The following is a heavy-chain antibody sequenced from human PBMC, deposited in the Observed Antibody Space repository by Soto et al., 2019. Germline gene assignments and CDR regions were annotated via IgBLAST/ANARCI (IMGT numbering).Heavy chain of an antibody. V-gene: IGHV3-30-3*01. D-gene: IGHD6-6*01. CDR2: ISYDGSNK. CDR3: ARERIAAPSYYYGMDV. CDR1: GFTFSSYA. J-gene: IGHJ6*02. Sequence: GSLRLSCAASGFTFSSYAMHWVRQAPGKGLEWVAVISYDGSNKYYADSVKGRFTISRDNSKNTLYLQMNSLRAEDTAVYYCARERIAAPSYYYGMDVWGQGTTVTVSS.